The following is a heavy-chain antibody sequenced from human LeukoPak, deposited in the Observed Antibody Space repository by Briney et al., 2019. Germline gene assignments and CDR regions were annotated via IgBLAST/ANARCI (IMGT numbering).Heavy chain of an antibody. CDR1: GFTFSSYW. V-gene: IGHV3-7*05. D-gene: IGHD6-13*01. CDR3: ARRIAATGMKYFDY. CDR2: IKHDGSDT. Sequence: PGRSLRLSCAASGFTFSSYWMSWVRQAPGKGLEWVANIKHDGSDTNYVDSVKGRFTISRDNAKHSLYLQMNSLRAEDTAMYYCARRIAATGMKYFDYWGQGTLVTVSS. J-gene: IGHJ4*02.